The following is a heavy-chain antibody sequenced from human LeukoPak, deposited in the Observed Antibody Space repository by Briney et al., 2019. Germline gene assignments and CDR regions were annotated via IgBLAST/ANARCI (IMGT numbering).Heavy chain of an antibody. CDR1: GYTVTTYV. V-gene: IGHV1-18*01. Sequence: ASVKPSCKPSGYTVTTYVISSWRQAPGHRLGGMGWISAYNGNTNYAQKLKGRVTMTTDTSTSPAYMELRSLRSDDTAVYYCARSEQWLGELGYYYYYMDVWGKGTTVTVSS. CDR2: ISAYNGNT. J-gene: IGHJ6*03. CDR3: ARSEQWLGELGYYYYYMDV. D-gene: IGHD5-12*01.